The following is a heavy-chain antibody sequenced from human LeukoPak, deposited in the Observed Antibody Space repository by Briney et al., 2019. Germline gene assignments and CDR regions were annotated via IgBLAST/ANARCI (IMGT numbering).Heavy chain of an antibody. V-gene: IGHV4-59*06. CDR2: IYYSGST. CDR3: ARGQWLPVFDF. J-gene: IGHJ4*02. CDR1: GGSISSYY. Sequence: SETLSLTCTVSGGSISSYYWSWIRQHPGKGLEWIGYIYYSGSTYYNPSLKSRVTISVDTSKNQFSLKLSSVTAADTAVYYCARGQWLPVFDFWGQGTLVTVSS. D-gene: IGHD3-22*01.